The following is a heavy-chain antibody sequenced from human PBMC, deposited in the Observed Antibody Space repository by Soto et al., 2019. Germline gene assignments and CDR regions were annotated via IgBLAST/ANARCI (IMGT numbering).Heavy chain of an antibody. Sequence: SETLSLTCAVHGGSFSGYYWDWILQPPGKGLEWIGEINHGGTSNYNPSLKSRAIISVDTSKNQFSLKLTSVTAEDTALYFCGSSSFLRSGDLFPGLDIWGEGTTVTVSS. CDR3: GSSSFLRSGDLFPGLDI. D-gene: IGHD3-10*01. CDR2: INHGGTS. CDR1: GGSFSGYY. V-gene: IGHV4-34*01. J-gene: IGHJ6*04.